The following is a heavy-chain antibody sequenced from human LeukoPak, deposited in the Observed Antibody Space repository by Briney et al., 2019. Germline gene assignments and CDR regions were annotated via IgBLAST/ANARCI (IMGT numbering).Heavy chain of an antibody. CDR1: GFTFSNYA. D-gene: IGHD3-10*01. J-gene: IGHJ6*03. CDR2: VSGRGGST. V-gene: IGHV3-23*01. Sequence: PGGSLRLSCAASGFTFSNYALNWVRQSPGKGLEWVSVVSGRGGSTFYADSVKGRFTISRDNSKNTLYLLMNSLRAEDTAVYYCAKGDNGDYGSSRYYYYMDVWGKGTTVTVSS. CDR3: AKGDNGDYGSSRYYYYMDV.